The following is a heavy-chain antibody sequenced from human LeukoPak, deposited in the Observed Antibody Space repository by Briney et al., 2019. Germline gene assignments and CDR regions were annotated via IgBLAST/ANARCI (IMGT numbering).Heavy chain of an antibody. CDR2: ISGSGGST. V-gene: IGHV3-23*01. CDR3: AKSGLAYYYDSSGYCTDY. CDR1: GFTFSSYP. J-gene: IGHJ4*02. D-gene: IGHD3-22*01. Sequence: GGSLRLSCAASGFTFSSYPMSWVRQAPGKGLEWVSAISGSGGSTYYADSVKGRFTISRDNSKNTLYLQMNSLRAEDTAVYYCAKSGLAYYYDSSGYCTDYWGQGTLVTVSS.